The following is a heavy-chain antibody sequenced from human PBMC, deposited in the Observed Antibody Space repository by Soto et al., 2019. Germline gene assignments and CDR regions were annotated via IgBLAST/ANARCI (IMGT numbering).Heavy chain of an antibody. V-gene: IGHV4-39*01. CDR2: TYYNGSA. CDR1: GGSISSGGYY. Sequence: SETLSLTCTVSGGSISSGGYYWTWIRQAPGKGLEWIGTTYYNGSAYYNPSLKSRVSMSVDTSKNQFSLKLVSVTAADTAVYYCARHFVAVVIKGWGYWGQGTLVTVSS. CDR3: ARHFVAVVIKGWGY. D-gene: IGHD3-10*01. J-gene: IGHJ4*02.